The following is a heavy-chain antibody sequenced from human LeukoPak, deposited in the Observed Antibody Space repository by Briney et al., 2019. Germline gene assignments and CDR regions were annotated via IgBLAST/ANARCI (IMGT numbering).Heavy chain of an antibody. J-gene: IGHJ6*02. Sequence: SETLSLTCTVSGDSISNYYWSWIRQPPGKGLEWIGYIYNSGSANYNPSLKSRITISLDTSKNQFSLKLSSVTAADTAVYYCARGSSSLTAYYYYGMDVWGQGTTVTVSS. CDR3: ARGSSSLTAYYYYGMDV. D-gene: IGHD6-6*01. CDR2: IYNSGSA. CDR1: GDSISNYY. V-gene: IGHV4-59*08.